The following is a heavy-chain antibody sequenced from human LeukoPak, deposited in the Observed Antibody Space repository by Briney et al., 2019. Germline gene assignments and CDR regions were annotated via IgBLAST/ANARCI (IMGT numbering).Heavy chain of an antibody. V-gene: IGHV3-23*01. CDR1: GFTFSSYA. CDR3: AKAQQRGTSIVGATTD. Sequence: PGGSLRLSCAASGFTFSSYAMSWVRQAPGKGLKWFSAIIGSGGSTYYADSVKGRFTISRDNSKNTLYLQMNSLRAEDTAVYYCAKAQQRGTSIVGATTDWGQGTLVTVSS. J-gene: IGHJ4*02. CDR2: IIGSGGST. D-gene: IGHD1-26*01.